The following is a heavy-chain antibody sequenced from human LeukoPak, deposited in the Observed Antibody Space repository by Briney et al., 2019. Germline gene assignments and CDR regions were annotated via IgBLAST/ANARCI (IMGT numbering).Heavy chain of an antibody. CDR3: AREETSAIAARRHDWFDP. CDR2: IYHSGST. V-gene: IGHV4-39*07. Sequence: SETLSLTCTVSGGSISSSSYYWGWIRQPPGKGLEWIGSIYHSGSTYYNPSLKSRVTISVDTSKNQFSLKLSSVTAADTAVYYCAREETSAIAARRHDWFDPWGQGTLVTVSS. J-gene: IGHJ5*02. D-gene: IGHD6-6*01. CDR1: GGSISSSSYY.